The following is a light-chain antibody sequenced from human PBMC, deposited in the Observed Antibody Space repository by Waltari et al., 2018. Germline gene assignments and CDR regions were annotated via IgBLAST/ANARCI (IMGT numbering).Light chain of an antibody. Sequence: SLVLTQPPSVSVAPGQTARMTCGGHNIGSKSVNWYQQKPGQAPVVVVYDDSDRPSGIPERFSGANSGNTATLTISRVEAGDEADYYYQVWDKSSDPPYVFGTGTKVTVL. CDR1: NIGSKS. V-gene: IGLV3-21*02. CDR3: QVWDKSSDPPYV. J-gene: IGLJ1*01. CDR2: DDS.